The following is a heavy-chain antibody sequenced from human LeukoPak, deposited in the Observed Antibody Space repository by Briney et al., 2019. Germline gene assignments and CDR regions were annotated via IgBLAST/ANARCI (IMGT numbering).Heavy chain of an antibody. J-gene: IGHJ4*02. CDR3: ARDYKYAFDN. V-gene: IGHV3-48*01. CDR2: IGIDSGNT. D-gene: IGHD5-24*01. Sequence: GGSLRLSCAASGFTFSDYSMNWVRQAPGKGLERISYIGIDSGNTNYADSVKGRFTISGDKAKNSLYLQMNSLRVEDTAVYYCARDYKYAFDNWGQGTLVTVSS. CDR1: GFTFSDYS.